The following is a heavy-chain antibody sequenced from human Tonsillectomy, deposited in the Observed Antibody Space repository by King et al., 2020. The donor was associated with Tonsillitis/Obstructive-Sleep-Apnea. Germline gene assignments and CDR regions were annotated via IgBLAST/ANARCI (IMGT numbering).Heavy chain of an antibody. CDR3: VRDDKDGRHFDY. CDR2: INPSDRVT. CDR1: GYTFTRNH. Sequence: VQLVESGAEVKKPGASVKVSCKASGYTFTRNHIHWLRRAPGQGLEWMGIINPSDRVTTYAQKFQGRVTMTRDTSASTVNMELSSLTSEDTAVYYCVRDDKDGRHFDYWGQGSLVTVSS. D-gene: IGHD2-15*01. J-gene: IGHJ4*02. V-gene: IGHV1-46*01.